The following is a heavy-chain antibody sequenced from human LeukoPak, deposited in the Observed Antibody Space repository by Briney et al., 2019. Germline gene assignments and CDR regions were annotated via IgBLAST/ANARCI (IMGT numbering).Heavy chain of an antibody. CDR2: IYSGGST. D-gene: IGHD2-15*01. V-gene: IGHV3-53*05. CDR3: AKLQAAAEYFQH. J-gene: IGHJ1*01. CDR1: GFTVSSNY. Sequence: GGSLRLSCAASGFTVSSNYMSWVRQAPGKGLEWVSVIYSGGSTYYADSVKGRFTISRDNSKNTLYLQMNSLRAEDTAVYYCAKLQAAAEYFQHWGQGTLVTVSS.